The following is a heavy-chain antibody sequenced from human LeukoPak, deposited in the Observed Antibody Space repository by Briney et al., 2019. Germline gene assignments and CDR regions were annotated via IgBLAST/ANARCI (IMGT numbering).Heavy chain of an antibody. J-gene: IGHJ4*01. D-gene: IGHD3-16*01. Sequence: HTGGSLRLSCVASGFTFSNYWMSWVRQAPGKGLECVANIKEDGSEKYYVDSVKGRFTISRDNAKNSLYLQMNSLRAEDTAVYYCARQGDDYWGHGTLVTVSS. V-gene: IGHV3-7*01. CDR1: GFTFSNYW. CDR2: IKEDGSEK. CDR3: ARQGDDY.